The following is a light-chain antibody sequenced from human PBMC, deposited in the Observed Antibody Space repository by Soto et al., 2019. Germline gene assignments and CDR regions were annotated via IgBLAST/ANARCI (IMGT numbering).Light chain of an antibody. CDR2: GAS. CDR1: QSVSSN. Sequence: EIVMTQSPATLSVSPGDRATLSCRASQSVSSNLAWYQHKPGQTPRLLIYGASTTATGFPARFSGSGSGTEFTLTISSLQSEDFAVYYCQQYNAWPQTFGQGTKVEIK. V-gene: IGKV3-15*01. J-gene: IGKJ1*01. CDR3: QQYNAWPQT.